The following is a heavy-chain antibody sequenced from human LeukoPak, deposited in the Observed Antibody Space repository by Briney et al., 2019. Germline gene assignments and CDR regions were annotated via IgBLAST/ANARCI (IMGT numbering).Heavy chain of an antibody. V-gene: IGHV4-39*07. Sequence: SETLSLTCTVSGASISSSRYYWGWIRQPPGKGLEWIGSISYSGTTYYNPSLKSRGSISVDTSRNQFSLKLSSVTAADTAVYYCASAVRYNWNQGNYYYYYMDVWGKGTTVTVSS. CDR1: GASISSSRYY. J-gene: IGHJ6*03. D-gene: IGHD1-20*01. CDR3: ASAVRYNWNQGNYYYYYMDV. CDR2: ISYSGTT.